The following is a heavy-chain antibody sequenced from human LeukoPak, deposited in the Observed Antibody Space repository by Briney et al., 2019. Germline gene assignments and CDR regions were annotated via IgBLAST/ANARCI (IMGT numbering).Heavy chain of an antibody. J-gene: IGHJ5*02. CDR3: ARLCSKIPAAIRLFPAGWFDP. CDR1: GGSFSGYY. V-gene: IGHV4-34*01. D-gene: IGHD2-2*02. CDR2: INHSGST. Sequence: PSETLSLTCAVYGGSFSGYYWSWIRQPPGKGLEWIGEINHSGSTNYNPSLKSRVTISVDTSKNQFSLKLSSVTAADTAVYYCARLCSKIPAAIRLFPAGWFDPWGQGTLVTVSS.